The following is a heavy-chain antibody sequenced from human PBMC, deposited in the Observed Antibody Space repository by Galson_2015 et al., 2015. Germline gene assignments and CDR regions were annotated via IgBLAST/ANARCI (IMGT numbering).Heavy chain of an antibody. D-gene: IGHD6-13*01. V-gene: IGHV5-51*01. Sequence: QSGAEVKKPGESLKISCTGSGYSFTSYWIGWARQMPGKGLEWMGIIYPGDSDTRYSPSFQGQVTISADKSISTAYLQWSSLKASDTAMYYCARLDSSWYLSSYYYYMDVWGKGTTVTVSS. CDR2: IYPGDSDT. CDR1: GYSFTSYW. CDR3: ARLDSSWYLSSYYYYMDV. J-gene: IGHJ6*03.